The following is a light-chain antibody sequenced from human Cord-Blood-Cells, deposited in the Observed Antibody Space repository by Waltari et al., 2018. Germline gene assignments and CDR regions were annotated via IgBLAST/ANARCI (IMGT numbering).Light chain of an antibody. CDR1: NIGSKS. V-gene: IGLV3-21*04. J-gene: IGLJ1*01. CDR3: QVWDSSSDHYV. CDR2: YDS. Sequence: SYVLTQPPSVSVAPGKTARITCGGTNIGSKSVHWYQQKPGQAPALVIYYDSDRPSGIPERFSGSNSGNTATLTISRVEAGDEADYYCQVWDSSSDHYVFGTGTKVTVL.